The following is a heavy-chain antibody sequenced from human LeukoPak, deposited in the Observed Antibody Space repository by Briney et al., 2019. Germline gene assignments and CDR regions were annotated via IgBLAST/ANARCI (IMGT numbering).Heavy chain of an antibody. Sequence: GGSLRLSCAASGFTFSGSAMHWVRQASGKGLEWVGRIRTRTNNYATAYAASVQGRLTISRDDPKNTAYLQMNSLKTEDTAVYYCIRGSTNEHYYGMDVWGQGTTVTVSS. J-gene: IGHJ6*02. V-gene: IGHV3-73*01. CDR1: GFTFSGSA. D-gene: IGHD2/OR15-2a*01. CDR2: IRTRTNNYAT. CDR3: IRGSTNEHYYGMDV.